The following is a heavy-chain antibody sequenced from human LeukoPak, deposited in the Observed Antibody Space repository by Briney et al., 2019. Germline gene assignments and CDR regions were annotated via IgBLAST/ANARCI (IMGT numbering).Heavy chain of an antibody. CDR3: ASYDILTGSPGYFDY. D-gene: IGHD3-9*01. CDR2: IYHSGST. J-gene: IGHJ4*02. CDR1: GGSISSSSYY. Sequence: SETLSLTCTVSGGSISSSSYYWGWIRQPPGKGLEWIGSIYHSGSTNYNPSLKSRVTISVDKSKNQFSLKLSSVTAADTAVYYCASYDILTGSPGYFDYWGQGTLVTVSS. V-gene: IGHV4-39*07.